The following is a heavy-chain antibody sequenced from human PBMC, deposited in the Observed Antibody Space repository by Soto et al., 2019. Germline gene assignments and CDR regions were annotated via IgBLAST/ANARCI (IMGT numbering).Heavy chain of an antibody. CDR2: TSGSGGDT. CDR3: AKIYDFWSRHHDSFDV. CDR1: GLSFGRYA. D-gene: IGHD3-3*01. Sequence: QLFESGGGLVQPGGSLRLSCVASGLSFGRYAMTWVRQAPGKGLEWVSGTSGSGGDTYYADSVKGRFTISRDNPKNTLYLQMNSLRVEDTAVFYCAKIYDFWSRHHDSFDVWGQGTLVTVSS. J-gene: IGHJ3*01. V-gene: IGHV3-23*01.